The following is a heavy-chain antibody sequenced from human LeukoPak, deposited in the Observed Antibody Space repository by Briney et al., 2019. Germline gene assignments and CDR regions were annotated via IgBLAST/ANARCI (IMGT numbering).Heavy chain of an antibody. V-gene: IGHV4-59*01. Sequence: SGTLSLTCTVSGGSISSYYWSWIRQPPGKGLEWIGYIYYSGSTNYNPSLKSRVTISVDTSKNQFSLKLSSVTAADTAVYYCAREPYYYGSGSSSYWYFDLWGRGTLVTVSS. CDR2: IYYSGST. J-gene: IGHJ2*01. D-gene: IGHD3-10*01. CDR1: GGSISSYY. CDR3: AREPYYYGSGSSSYWYFDL.